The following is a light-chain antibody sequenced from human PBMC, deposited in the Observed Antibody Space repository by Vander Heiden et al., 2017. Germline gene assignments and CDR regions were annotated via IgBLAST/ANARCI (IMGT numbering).Light chain of an antibody. V-gene: IGLV1-40*01. CDR3: QYSDSSLSRGV. CDR2: GNA. J-gene: IGLJ2*01. Sequence: SNIGAGYDVHWYQQLPGTAPKLLIYGNANRPSGVPDRFSGYKSGTSASLAITRLQAEDEADDYCQYSDSSLSRGVFAGGTKLTVL. CDR1: SNIGAGYD.